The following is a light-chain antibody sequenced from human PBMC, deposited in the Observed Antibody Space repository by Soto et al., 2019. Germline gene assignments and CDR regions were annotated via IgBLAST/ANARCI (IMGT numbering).Light chain of an antibody. J-gene: IGKJ5*01. Sequence: DIQVTQSPSTLSASVGDRVTITCRASQSISSWLAWYQQKPGKAPKLLIYKAPSLESGVPSRFSGSGSGTEFTLTISSLQPDDFATYYCQQYNSYPITFGQGTRLEIK. CDR2: KAP. V-gene: IGKV1-5*03. CDR3: QQYNSYPIT. CDR1: QSISSW.